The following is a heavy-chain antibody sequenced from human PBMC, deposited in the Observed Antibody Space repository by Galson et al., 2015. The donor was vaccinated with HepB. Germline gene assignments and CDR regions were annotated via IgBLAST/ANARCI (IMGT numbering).Heavy chain of an antibody. CDR2: VNTANGNT. CDR1: GYSFTIYN. Sequence: SVKVSCKASGYSFTIYNTHWLRQAPGQRLEWMGWVNTANGNTKYSQKFQDRVTLTRATSANTAYMELSSLESEDTAVDYCARGGQWPQFYFFDYWGRGTLFTVSS. J-gene: IGHJ4*02. CDR3: ARGGQWPQFYFFDY. D-gene: IGHD5-24*01. V-gene: IGHV1-3*04.